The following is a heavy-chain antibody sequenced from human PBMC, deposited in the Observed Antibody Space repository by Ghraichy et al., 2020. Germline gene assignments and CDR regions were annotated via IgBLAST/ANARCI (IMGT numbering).Heavy chain of an antibody. V-gene: IGHV3-33*01. Sequence: GGSLRLSCAASGFNFGSYGIHWVRQAPGKGLEWVALICNQGNREDYAESVKGRFSISRDNSRNMVYLQMNSLTAEDAALYFCAREGVAAPIPTPFYLDSWGQGTLVTVSS. J-gene: IGHJ4*02. CDR1: GFNFGSYG. D-gene: IGHD2-15*01. CDR3: AREGVAAPIPTPFYLDS. CDR2: ICNQGNRE.